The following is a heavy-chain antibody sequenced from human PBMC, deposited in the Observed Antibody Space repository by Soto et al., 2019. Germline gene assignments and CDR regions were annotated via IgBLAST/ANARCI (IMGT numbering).Heavy chain of an antibody. V-gene: IGHV3-30*18. CDR1: GFTFSSYG. CDR2: ISYDGSNK. D-gene: IGHD6-13*01. J-gene: IGHJ6*02. CDR3: AKDAGLGSSWYWYYYGMDV. Sequence: VQLVESGGGVVQPGRSLRLSCAASGFTFSSYGMHWVRQAPGKGLEWVAVISYDGSNKYYADSVKGRFTISRDNSKNTLYLQMNSLRAEDTAVYYCAKDAGLGSSWYWYYYGMDVWGQGTTVTVSS.